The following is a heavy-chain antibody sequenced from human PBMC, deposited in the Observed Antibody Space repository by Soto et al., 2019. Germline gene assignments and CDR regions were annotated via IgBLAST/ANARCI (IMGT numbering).Heavy chain of an antibody. CDR3: ARVYSYGYYYYYGMDV. D-gene: IGHD5-18*01. V-gene: IGHV3-33*01. CDR1: GFTFSSYG. Sequence: GGSLRLSCAASGFTFSSYGMHWVRQAPGKGLEWVAVIWYDGSNKYYADSVKGRFTISRDNSKNTLYLQMNSLRAEDTAVYYCARVYSYGYYYYYGMDVWGQGTTVTVSS. CDR2: IWYDGSNK. J-gene: IGHJ6*02.